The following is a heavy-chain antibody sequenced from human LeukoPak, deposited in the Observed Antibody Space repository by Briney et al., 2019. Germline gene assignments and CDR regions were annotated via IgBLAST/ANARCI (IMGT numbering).Heavy chain of an antibody. CDR1: GGSISSYY. CDR2: IYYSGST. D-gene: IGHD3-16*02. Sequence: SETLSLTCTVSGGSISSYYWSWIRQPPGKGLEWIGYIYYSGSTNYNPSLKSRVTISVDTSKNQFSLKLSSVTAADTAVYYCARGSLGSTVKNFDYWGQGTLVTVSS. CDR3: ARGSLGSTVKNFDY. J-gene: IGHJ4*02. V-gene: IGHV4-59*01.